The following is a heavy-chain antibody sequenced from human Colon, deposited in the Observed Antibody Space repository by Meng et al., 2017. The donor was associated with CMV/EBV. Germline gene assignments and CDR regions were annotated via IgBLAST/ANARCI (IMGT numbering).Heavy chain of an antibody. CDR1: GYTFTGYY. CDR3: ARERPGYCSYTRCYTTDYEYYYYGMDV. J-gene: IGHJ6*02. CDR2: INPKSGGT. V-gene: IGHV1-2*02. Sequence: ASVKVSCKASGYTFTGYYMHWVRQAPGQGLEWMGWINPKSGGTNYLQKFQGRVTMTRDTSISTAYMDLSRLRSDDTAVYYCARERPGYCSYTRCYTTDYEYYYYGMDVWGQGTTVTVSS. D-gene: IGHD2-2*02.